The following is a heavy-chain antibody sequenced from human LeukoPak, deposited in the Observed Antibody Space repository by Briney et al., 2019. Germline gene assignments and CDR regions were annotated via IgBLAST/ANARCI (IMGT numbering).Heavy chain of an antibody. Sequence: SETLSPTCAVYGGSFSGYYWSWIRQPAGKGLEWIGRIYTSGSTNYNPTLKSRVTMSVDTSKNQFSLKLSSVTAADTAVYYCARGRGYVNDYWGQETLVTVSS. CDR1: GGSFSGYY. CDR2: IYTSGST. V-gene: IGHV4-59*10. J-gene: IGHJ4*02. D-gene: IGHD6-25*01. CDR3: ARGRGYVNDY.